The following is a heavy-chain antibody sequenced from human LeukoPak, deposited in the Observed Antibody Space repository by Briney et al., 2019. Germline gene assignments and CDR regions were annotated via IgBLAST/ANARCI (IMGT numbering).Heavy chain of an antibody. J-gene: IGHJ6*02. D-gene: IGHD4-11*01. V-gene: IGHV4-34*01. CDR3: ARRLQLHYYYYGMDV. CDR1: GGSFSGYY. Sequence: SDTLSLTCAVYGGSFSGYYWSWIRQPPGKGLEWIGEINHSGSTNYNPSLKSRVTISVDTSENQFSLKLSSVTAADTAVYYCARRLQLHYYYYGMDVWGQGTTVTVSS. CDR2: INHSGST.